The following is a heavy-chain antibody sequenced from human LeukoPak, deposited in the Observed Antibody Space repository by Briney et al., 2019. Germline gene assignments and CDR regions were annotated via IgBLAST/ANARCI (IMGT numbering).Heavy chain of an antibody. D-gene: IGHD2-15*01. V-gene: IGHV3-7*01. Sequence: GGSLRLSCAASGFAFSSYWMSWVRQAPGKGLEWVANIKQDGSEKYYVDSVKGRFTISRDNAKNSLYLQMNSLRAEDTAVYYCARGVPFLLGSGLYNWFDPWGQGTLVTVSS. CDR2: IKQDGSEK. J-gene: IGHJ5*02. CDR1: GFAFSSYW. CDR3: ARGVPFLLGSGLYNWFDP.